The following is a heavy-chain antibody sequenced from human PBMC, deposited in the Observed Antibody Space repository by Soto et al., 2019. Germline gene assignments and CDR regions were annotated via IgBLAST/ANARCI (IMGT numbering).Heavy chain of an antibody. J-gene: IGHJ5*02. CDR3: ARDVWDFWSGYRWFDP. D-gene: IGHD3-3*01. CDR2: IYYSGST. Sequence: SETLSLTCTVSGGSISSYYWSWIRQPPGKGPEWIGYIYYSGSTNYNPSLKSRVTISVDTSKNQFSLKLSSVTAADTAVYYCARDVWDFWSGYRWFDPWGQGTLVTSPQ. V-gene: IGHV4-59*01. CDR1: GGSISSYY.